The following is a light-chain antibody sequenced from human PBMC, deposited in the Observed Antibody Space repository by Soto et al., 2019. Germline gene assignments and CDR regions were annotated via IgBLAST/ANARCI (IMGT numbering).Light chain of an antibody. J-gene: IGKJ5*01. CDR3: QQRSKSPPMT. V-gene: IGKV3-11*01. CDR2: DAT. Sequence: SPATQSVAQGERAALCGRGSQSVGSYLAWFQQKPGQAPRLLIYDATNRATGIPARFNGSGSGTDFTLTISCLEPEDFAVYYCQQRSKSPPMTFGQGTRLEI. CDR1: QSVGSY.